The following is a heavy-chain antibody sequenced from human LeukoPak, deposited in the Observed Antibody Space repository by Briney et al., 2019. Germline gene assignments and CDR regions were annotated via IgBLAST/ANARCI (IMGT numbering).Heavy chain of an antibody. D-gene: IGHD1-14*01. J-gene: IGHJ4*02. V-gene: IGHV5-51*01. CDR1: RDSFTNYW. CDR3: ARGPDGAYYFDS. CDR2: IYPYDSDT. Sequence: GESLKISCKGSRDSFTNYWIGWVRQMPGKGLEWMGLIYPYDSDTRYSPSFQGQVTISVDKSISTAYLQWTSLKASDTALYFCARGPDGAYYFDSWGQGTLVSVSS.